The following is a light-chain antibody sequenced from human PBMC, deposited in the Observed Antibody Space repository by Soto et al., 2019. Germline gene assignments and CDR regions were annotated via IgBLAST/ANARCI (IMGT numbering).Light chain of an antibody. CDR1: SGDVGGYDY. Sequence: QSALTQVASVSGSPGQSITISCTGTSGDVGGYDYVSWYQQHPGKAPKLMIYNVNYRPSGVYNRFSGSKSGNTAPLTISGLQAEDEASYYCPSYTNPNTVVFGGGTQLTVL. CDR2: NVN. V-gene: IGLV2-14*03. J-gene: IGLJ2*01. CDR3: PSYTNPNTVV.